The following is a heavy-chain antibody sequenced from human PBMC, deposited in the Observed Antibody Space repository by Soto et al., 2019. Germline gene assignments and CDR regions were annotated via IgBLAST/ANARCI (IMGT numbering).Heavy chain of an antibody. D-gene: IGHD3-9*01. Sequence: SETLSLTCTVSGGSISSSSYYWGWIRQPPGKGLEWIGSIYYSGSTYYNPSLKSRVTISVHTSKNQFSLKLSSVTAADTAVYYCASRVRYFDWLLYYYYYGMDVWGQGTTVTVSS. J-gene: IGHJ6*02. CDR1: GGSISSSSYY. CDR2: IYYSGST. CDR3: ASRVRYFDWLLYYYYYGMDV. V-gene: IGHV4-39*01.